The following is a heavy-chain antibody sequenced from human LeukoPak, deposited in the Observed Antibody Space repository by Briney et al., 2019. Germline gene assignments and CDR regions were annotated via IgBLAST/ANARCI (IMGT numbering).Heavy chain of an antibody. J-gene: IGHJ4*02. CDR2: IKSKAHGGAT. V-gene: IGHV3-15*01. Sequence: GRSLRLSCAASGFIFSDAWMSWVRQAPGKGLEWVGRIKSKAHGGATDYAAPVKGRFTISRDDSKNTLFLQMNSLKTEDTAVYYCSTYYDILTGGSDYWGQGTLVTVSS. CDR1: GFIFSDAW. D-gene: IGHD3-9*01. CDR3: STYYDILTGGSDY.